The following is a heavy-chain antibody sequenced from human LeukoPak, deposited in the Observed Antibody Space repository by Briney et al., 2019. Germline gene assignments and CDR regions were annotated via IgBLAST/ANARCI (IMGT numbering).Heavy chain of an antibody. CDR3: ARSSGSYPNYFDY. CDR1: GGSISSYY. D-gene: IGHD1-26*01. J-gene: IGHJ4*02. V-gene: IGHV4-59*08. CDR2: IYYSGST. Sequence: SETLSLTCTVSGGSISSYYWGWIRQPPGKGLEWIGYIYYSGSTNYNPPLKSRVTISVDTSKNQFSLKLSSVTAADTAVYYCARSSGSYPNYFDYWGQGTLVTVSS.